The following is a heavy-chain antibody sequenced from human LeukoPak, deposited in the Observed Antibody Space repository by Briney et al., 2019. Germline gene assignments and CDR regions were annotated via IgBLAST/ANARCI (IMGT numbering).Heavy chain of an antibody. V-gene: IGHV3-21*01. D-gene: IGHD3-22*01. CDR2: ISSSSSYI. Sequence: PGGSLRLSCAASGFTFSSYSMNWVRQAPGKGLEWVSSISSSSSYIYYADSVKGRFTISRDNAKNSLYLQMNSLRAEDTAVYYCARDSPDYYDSSGYEGFDPWGQGTLVTVSS. CDR3: ARDSPDYYDSSGYEGFDP. J-gene: IGHJ5*02. CDR1: GFTFSSYS.